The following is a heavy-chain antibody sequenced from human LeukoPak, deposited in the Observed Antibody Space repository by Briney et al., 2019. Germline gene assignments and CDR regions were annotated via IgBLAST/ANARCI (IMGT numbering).Heavy chain of an antibody. J-gene: IGHJ4*02. Sequence: GGSLRLSCAASGFTFSGYAMGWVRQAPGKGLEWVSTISGSGGSTYYADSVKGRFTISRDNSKNTLYLQMSSLRAEDTAVYYCASDPCSSTSCYEFDYWGQGTLVTVSS. CDR2: ISGSGGST. D-gene: IGHD2-2*01. V-gene: IGHV3-23*01. CDR3: ASDPCSSTSCYEFDY. CDR1: GFTFSGYA.